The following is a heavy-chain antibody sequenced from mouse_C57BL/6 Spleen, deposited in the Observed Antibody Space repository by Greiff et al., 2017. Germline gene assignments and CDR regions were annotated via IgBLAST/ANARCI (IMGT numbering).Heavy chain of an antibody. D-gene: IGHD2-3*01. Sequence: VQLQQSGAELMKPGASVKLSCKATGYTFTGYWLEWVKQRPGHGLEWIGEILPGSGSTNYNEKFKGKATFTADTSSNTAYMQLSSLTTEDSAIYYCARKAIYDGYYGEFAYWGQGTLVTVSA. CDR2: ILPGSGST. CDR1: GYTFTGYW. V-gene: IGHV1-9*01. J-gene: IGHJ3*01. CDR3: ARKAIYDGYYGEFAY.